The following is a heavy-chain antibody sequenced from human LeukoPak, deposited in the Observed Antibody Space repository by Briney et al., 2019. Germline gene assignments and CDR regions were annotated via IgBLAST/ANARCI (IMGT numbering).Heavy chain of an antibody. CDR1: GFTVSTIY. CDR2: IYGGSST. CDR3: ARGLSPDSSGYYFAAFYFDY. D-gene: IGHD3-22*01. J-gene: IGHJ4*02. V-gene: IGHV3-53*01. Sequence: GWSLRLSCAASGFTVSTIYMTWVRQAPGKGLEWVSLIYGGSSTYYADSVKGRFTISRDNSKNTLYLQMNSLRAEDTALYYCARGLSPDSSGYYFAAFYFDYWGQGTLVTVSS.